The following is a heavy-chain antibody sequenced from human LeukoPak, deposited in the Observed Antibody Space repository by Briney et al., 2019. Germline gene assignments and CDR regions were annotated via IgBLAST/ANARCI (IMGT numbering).Heavy chain of an antibody. CDR1: GESFSGYY. CDR2: INHSGST. CDR3: ASGVVVAGPNYFDY. J-gene: IGHJ4*02. D-gene: IGHD2-15*01. Sequence: PSETLSLTCAVYGESFSGYYWSWVRQPPGKGLEWIGEINHSGSTNYNPSLKRRVTISVDPSKNKFSLKLSSVTAADTAVYYCASGVVVAGPNYFDYWGQGTLVTVSS. V-gene: IGHV4-34*01.